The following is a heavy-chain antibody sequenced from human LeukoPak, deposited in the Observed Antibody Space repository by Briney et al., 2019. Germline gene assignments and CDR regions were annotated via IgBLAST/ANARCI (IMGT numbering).Heavy chain of an antibody. J-gene: IGHJ6*02. Sequence: GGSLRLSCAASGFTFSDYAMTWVRQAPGKGLEWVSSISSSSSYIYYADSVKGRFTISRDNAKSSLYLQMNSLRAEDTAVYYCARDPTPYSSRSGVWGQGTTVTVSS. V-gene: IGHV3-21*01. CDR2: ISSSSSYI. CDR1: GFTFSDYA. D-gene: IGHD6-13*01. CDR3: ARDPTPYSSRSGV.